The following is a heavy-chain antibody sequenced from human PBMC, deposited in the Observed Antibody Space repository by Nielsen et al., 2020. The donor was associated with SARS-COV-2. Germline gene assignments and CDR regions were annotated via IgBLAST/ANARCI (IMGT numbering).Heavy chain of an antibody. Sequence: SETLSLTCAVSGGSISSGGYYWSWIRQPPGKGLEWIGYIYYSGSTNYNPSLKSRVTISVDTSKNQFSLKLSPVTAADTAVYYCAKHGRDSSGYYSVYWGQGTLVTVSS. CDR1: GGSISSGGYY. D-gene: IGHD3-22*01. V-gene: IGHV4-61*08. CDR3: AKHGRDSSGYYSVY. J-gene: IGHJ4*02. CDR2: IYYSGST.